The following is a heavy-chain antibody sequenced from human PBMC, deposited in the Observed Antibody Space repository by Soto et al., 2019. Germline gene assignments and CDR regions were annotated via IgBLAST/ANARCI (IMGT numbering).Heavy chain of an antibody. CDR2: MNPNSGNT. CDR1: GYPFTSYD. J-gene: IGHJ4*02. V-gene: IGHV1-8*01. CDR3: ARGPIGTFGGVIVDY. D-gene: IGHD3-16*02. Sequence: DSVKVSFKAAGYPFTSYDINWGRQATGQGLEWIGWMNPNSGNTGYAQKFQGRVAMTRNTSISTAYMELSSLRSEDTAVYYCARGPIGTFGGVIVDYWGQGTMVTVSS.